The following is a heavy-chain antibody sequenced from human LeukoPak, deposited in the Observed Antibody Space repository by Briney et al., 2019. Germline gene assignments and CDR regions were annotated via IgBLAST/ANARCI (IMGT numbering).Heavy chain of an antibody. CDR3: ARASTISGSYYLGYFQH. D-gene: IGHD1-26*01. CDR1: GFTFSSYG. J-gene: IGHJ1*01. CDR2: IWYDGSNK. Sequence: GRSLRLSCAASGFTFSSYGMHWVRQAPGKGLEWVAVIWYDGSNKYYADSVKGRFTISRDNSKNTLYLQMNSLRAEDTAVYYCARASTISGSYYLGYFQHWGRGTLSPSPQ. V-gene: IGHV3-33*01.